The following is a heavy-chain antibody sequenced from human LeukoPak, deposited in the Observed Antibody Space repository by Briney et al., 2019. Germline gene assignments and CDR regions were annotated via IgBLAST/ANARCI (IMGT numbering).Heavy chain of an antibody. Sequence: PSDTLSLTRTVSGGSISTYYWSWIRQPPGKEPERIGYIYYSGSTNYNPSLKSRVTISVDTSKNQSSLKLSSVTAADTAVYYCAREGPYYYGSGSYGPYAFDIWGQGTMVTVSS. CDR2: IYYSGST. CDR1: GGSISTYY. V-gene: IGHV4-59*01. CDR3: AREGPYYYGSGSYGPYAFDI. D-gene: IGHD3-10*01. J-gene: IGHJ3*02.